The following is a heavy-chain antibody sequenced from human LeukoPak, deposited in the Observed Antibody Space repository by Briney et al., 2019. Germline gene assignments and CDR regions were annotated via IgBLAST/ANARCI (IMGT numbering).Heavy chain of an antibody. CDR3: AKASGYGGNSANFDY. Sequence: GGSLSLSCAASGFTFSSYAMSWVRQAPGKGLEWVSAISGSGGSTYYADSVKGRFTISRDNSKNTLYLQMNSLRAEDTAVYYCAKASGYGGNSANFDYWGQGTLVTVSS. V-gene: IGHV3-23*01. D-gene: IGHD4-23*01. J-gene: IGHJ4*02. CDR1: GFTFSSYA. CDR2: ISGSGGST.